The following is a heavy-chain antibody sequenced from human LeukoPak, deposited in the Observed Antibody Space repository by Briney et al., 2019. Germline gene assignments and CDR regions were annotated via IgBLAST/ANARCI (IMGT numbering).Heavy chain of an antibody. CDR1: GFTFSSYG. J-gene: IGHJ6*04. V-gene: IGHV3-33*06. CDR2: IWYDGSNK. D-gene: IGHD3-10*01. Sequence: PGRSLRLSCAASGFTFSSYGMHWVRQAPGKGLEWVAVIWYDGSNKYYADSVKGRFTISRDSSKNTLYLQMNSLRAEDTAVYYCAKRNYYGSGSPRALDMDVWGKGTTVTVSS. CDR3: AKRNYYGSGSPRALDMDV.